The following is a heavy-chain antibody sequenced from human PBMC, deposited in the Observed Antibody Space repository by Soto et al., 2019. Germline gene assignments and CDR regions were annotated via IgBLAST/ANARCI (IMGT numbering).Heavy chain of an antibody. V-gene: IGHV3-74*01. J-gene: IGHJ4*02. CDR3: ARGGPHTAMANEY. CDR2: ISFDGSTT. Sequence: PGGSLRLSCAASGFTFSSYWMHWVRQASGKGLVWVSRISFDGSTTTYADSVKGRFTISRDNDKNTLYLQMNSLRAEDTAVYYCARGGPHTAMANEYWGQGALVTVSS. CDR1: GFTFSSYW. D-gene: IGHD5-18*01.